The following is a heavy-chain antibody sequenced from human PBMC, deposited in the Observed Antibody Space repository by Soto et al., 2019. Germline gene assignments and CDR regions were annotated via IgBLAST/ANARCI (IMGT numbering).Heavy chain of an antibody. J-gene: IGHJ6*04. CDR3: ARGPYGSGSRTGDG. Sequence: QVQLVQSGSELKKPGASVKVSCKASGYTFTSYAMNWVRQAPGQGLEWMGWINTNTGNPTYAQGFTGRFVFSLYTFVSPAYLQICSLKAEDTAVYYCARGPYGSGSRTGDGWGKGTTVTVSS. CDR1: GYTFTSYA. CDR2: INTNTGNP. D-gene: IGHD3-10*01. V-gene: IGHV7-4-1*01.